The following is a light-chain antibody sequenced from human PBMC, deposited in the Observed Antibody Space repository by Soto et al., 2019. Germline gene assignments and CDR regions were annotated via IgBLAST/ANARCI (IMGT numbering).Light chain of an antibody. V-gene: IGLV2-8*01. Sequence: QSALTQPPSASGSPGQSATISCTGTSSDVGAYKYVSWYQQHPGKAPKLMIYEVTKRPSGVPGRFSGSKSGNTASLTVSGLQAEDEADYYCSSYAGNNNFVVFGGGTKLTVL. CDR2: EVT. CDR1: SSDVGAYKY. J-gene: IGLJ2*01. CDR3: SSYAGNNNFVV.